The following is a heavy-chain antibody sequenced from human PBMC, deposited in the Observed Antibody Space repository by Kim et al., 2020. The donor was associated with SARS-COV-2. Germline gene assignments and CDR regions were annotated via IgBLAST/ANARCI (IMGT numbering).Heavy chain of an antibody. V-gene: IGHV3-9*01. CDR1: GFTFDDYA. Sequence: GGSLRLSCAASGFTFDDYAMHWVRQAPGKGLEWVSGISWNSGSIGYADSVKGRFTISRDNAKNSLYLQMNSLRAEDTALYYCAKDGQWLGRGGGTFDYWGQGTLVTVSS. CDR3: AKDGQWLGRGGGTFDY. CDR2: ISWNSGSI. J-gene: IGHJ4*02. D-gene: IGHD6-19*01.